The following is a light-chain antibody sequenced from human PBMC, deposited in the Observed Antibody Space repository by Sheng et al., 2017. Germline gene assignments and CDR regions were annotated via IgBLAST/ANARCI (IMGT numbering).Light chain of an antibody. CDR1: KLGDKY. CDR3: QAWDSSTLV. Sequence: SYELTQPPSVSVSPGQTASITCSGDKLGDKYACWYQQKPGQSPVLVIYQDTTRPSGIPERFSGSNSGNTATLTISGTQAMDEADYYCQAWDSSTLVFGTGTKVTVL. V-gene: IGLV3-1*01. CDR2: QDT. J-gene: IGLJ1*01.